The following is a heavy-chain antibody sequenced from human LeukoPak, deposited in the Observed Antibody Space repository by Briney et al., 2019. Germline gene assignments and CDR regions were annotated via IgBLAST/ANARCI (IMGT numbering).Heavy chain of an antibody. CDR2: IYTSGST. D-gene: IGHD6-19*01. Sequence: SETLSLTCTVSGGSISRYYWSWIRQPAGKGLEWIGRIYTSGSTNYNPFLKSRVTMSVDTSKNQFSLKLSSVTAADTAVYYCARDSRDGSGWFFDYWGQGTLVTVSS. J-gene: IGHJ4*02. V-gene: IGHV4-4*07. CDR3: ARDSRDGSGWFFDY. CDR1: GGSISRYY.